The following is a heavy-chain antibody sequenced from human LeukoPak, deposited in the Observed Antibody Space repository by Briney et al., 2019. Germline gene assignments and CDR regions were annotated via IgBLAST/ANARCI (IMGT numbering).Heavy chain of an antibody. CDR2: IIPILGIA. J-gene: IGHJ4*02. V-gene: IGHV1-69*04. CDR1: GYTFTSYG. CDR3: AREAAGIRVFDY. Sequence: SVKVSCKASGYTFTSYGISWVRQAPGQGLEWMGRIIPILGIANYAQKFQGRVTITADKSTSTAYMELSSLRSEDTAVYYCAREAAGIRVFDYWGQGTLVTVSS. D-gene: IGHD6-13*01.